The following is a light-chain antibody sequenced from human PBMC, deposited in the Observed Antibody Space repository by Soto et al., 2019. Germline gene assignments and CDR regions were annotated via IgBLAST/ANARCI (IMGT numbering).Light chain of an antibody. Sequence: DIQMTQSPSTLSGSVGDRVTITCRASQTISSWLAWYQQKPGKAPKLLVYKASTLTSGVPSRFSGSGSGTECTLTISSLQPYYFATYYFQHCSSYAEAFGQGTKVELK. J-gene: IGKJ1*01. CDR1: QTISSW. CDR2: KAS. CDR3: QHCSSYAEA. V-gene: IGKV1-5*03.